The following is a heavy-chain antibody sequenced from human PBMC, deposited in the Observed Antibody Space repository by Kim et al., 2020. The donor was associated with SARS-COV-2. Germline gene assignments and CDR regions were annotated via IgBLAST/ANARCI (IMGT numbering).Heavy chain of an antibody. V-gene: IGHV3-23*01. CDR3: AKAGAVAVGGFDY. J-gene: IGHJ4*02. Sequence: GGSLRLSCAASGFTFSSFAMSWVRQAPGKGLEWVRQAPGKGLEWVLAISGSGGSTYYADSVKGRFTISRDNSKNTLYLQMNSLRAEDTAVYYCAKAGAVAVGGFDYWGQGTLFTVSS. CDR2: ISGSGGST. D-gene: IGHD6-19*01. CDR1: GFTFSSFA.